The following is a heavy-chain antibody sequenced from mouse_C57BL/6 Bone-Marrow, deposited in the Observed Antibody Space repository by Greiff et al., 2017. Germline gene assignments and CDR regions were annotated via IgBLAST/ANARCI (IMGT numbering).Heavy chain of an antibody. CDR2: IYPGSGST. CDR1: GYTFTSYW. Sequence: VQLQQPGAELVKPGASVKMSCKASGYTFTSYWINWVKQRPGHGLEWIGDIYPGSGSTTYNEKFKSKATLSVDTSSSTADMQLSSLTSEDSAVYYCARQLRGVFAYWGQGTLVTVSA. V-gene: IGHV1-55*01. D-gene: IGHD3-2*02. CDR3: ARQLRGVFAY. J-gene: IGHJ3*01.